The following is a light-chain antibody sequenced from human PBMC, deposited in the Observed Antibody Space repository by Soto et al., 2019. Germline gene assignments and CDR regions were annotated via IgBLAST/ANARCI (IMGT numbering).Light chain of an antibody. CDR3: QQYNEWPRT. CDR2: GAS. J-gene: IGKJ1*01. V-gene: IGKV3-15*01. Sequence: EIVMTQSPATLSVSPGERAALSCRASQSVSSSLAWYQQIPGQAPRLLIYGASTRATGIPARFSGSGSGTEFTLTINSLQSEDLAVYYCQQYNEWPRTFGQGTKVEIK. CDR1: QSVSSS.